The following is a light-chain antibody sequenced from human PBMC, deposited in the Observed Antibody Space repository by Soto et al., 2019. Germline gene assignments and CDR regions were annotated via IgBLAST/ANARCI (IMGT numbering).Light chain of an antibody. CDR1: QSLLHSNGYNY. CDR2: LGS. J-gene: IGKJ1*01. CDR3: MQALQTQWT. V-gene: IGKV2-28*01. Sequence: DIVMTQSPLSLPVTPGEPASISCRSSQSLLHSNGYNYLDWYLQKPGQSPQLLIYLGSNRSSGVPDRFSGSGSGTDLTLTISRVEAEDVGVYYCMQALQTQWTFGQGTKVYIK.